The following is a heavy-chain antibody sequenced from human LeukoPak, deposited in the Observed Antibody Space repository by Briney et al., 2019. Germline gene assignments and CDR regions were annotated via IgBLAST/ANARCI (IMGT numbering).Heavy chain of an antibody. CDR1: GYTFTSYA. CDR2: IIPIFGTA. V-gene: IGHV1-69*06. J-gene: IGHJ4*02. D-gene: IGHD3-10*01. CDR3: ASLVRGVGRDY. Sequence: ASVKVACKASGYTFTSYAISWVRQAPGQGLEWMGGIIPIFGTANYAQKFQGRVTITADKSTSTAYMELSSLRSEDTAVYYCASLVRGVGRDYWGQGTLVTVSS.